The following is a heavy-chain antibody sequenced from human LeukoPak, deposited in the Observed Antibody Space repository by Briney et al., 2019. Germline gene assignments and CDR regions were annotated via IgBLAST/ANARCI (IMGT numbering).Heavy chain of an antibody. J-gene: IGHJ6*04. CDR2: INPSGGST. D-gene: IGHD4-17*01. V-gene: IGHV1-46*01. Sequence: ASVKVSCKASGYTFTSYYMHWVRQAPGQGLEWMGIINPSGGSTSYAQKFQGRVTMTRDTSTSTVYMELSSLRSEDTAVYYCARGLVDYGDSGGLYYYGMDVWGKGTTVTVSS. CDR1: GYTFTSYY. CDR3: ARGLVDYGDSGGLYYYGMDV.